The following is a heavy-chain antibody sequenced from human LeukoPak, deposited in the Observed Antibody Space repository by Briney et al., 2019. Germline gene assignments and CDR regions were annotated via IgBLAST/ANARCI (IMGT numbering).Heavy chain of an antibody. CDR2: INHSGST. CDR1: GGSFIGYY. J-gene: IGHJ6*04. Sequence: SETLSLTCAVYGGSFIGYYWSWIRQPPGKGPEWIGEINHSGSTNYNPSLKSRVTISVDTSKNQFSLKLSSVTAADTAVYYCARRITIVATINVWGKGTTVTVSS. V-gene: IGHV4-34*01. CDR3: ARRITIVATINV. D-gene: IGHD5-12*01.